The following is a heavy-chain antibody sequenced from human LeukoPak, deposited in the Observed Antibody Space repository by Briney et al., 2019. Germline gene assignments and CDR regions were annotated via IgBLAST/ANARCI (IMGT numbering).Heavy chain of an antibody. J-gene: IGHJ4*02. Sequence: GASAKVSCKASGGTFSSYAISWVRQAPGQGLEWMGAIIPIFGTANYPQNFQGRVTINADEITSAVYMELNSLTFDDTAVYYCARGSDSSSSRMDYWGQGTLVTVFS. V-gene: IGHV1-69*01. D-gene: IGHD6-6*01. CDR2: IIPIFGTA. CDR1: GGTFSSYA. CDR3: ARGSDSSSSRMDY.